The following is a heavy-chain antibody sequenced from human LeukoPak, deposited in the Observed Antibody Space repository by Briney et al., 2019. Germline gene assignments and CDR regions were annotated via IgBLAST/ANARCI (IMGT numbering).Heavy chain of an antibody. CDR1: GGSIRSYY. Sequence: SESLSLTCTVSGGSIRSYYWSWIRQSPGKGLEWIGYMYYTGSTNYNSSLKSRVTISLDTSKKQFSLKLKSVTAADTAVYYCARDGYYYGSGSPGGGYYYYYMDVWGKGTTVTISS. V-gene: IGHV4-59*01. CDR3: ARDGYYYGSGSPGGGYYYYYMDV. D-gene: IGHD3-10*01. CDR2: MYYTGST. J-gene: IGHJ6*03.